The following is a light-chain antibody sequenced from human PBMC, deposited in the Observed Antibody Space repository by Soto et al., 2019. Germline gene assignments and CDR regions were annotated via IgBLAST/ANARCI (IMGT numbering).Light chain of an antibody. CDR3: QQCSNWPLT. CDR2: DAS. V-gene: IGKV3-11*01. J-gene: IGKJ4*01. CDR1: QSVGDS. Sequence: ETVLTQSPGTLSLFPAERATLSCRASQSVGDSLAWYQQKPGQAPRLLIYDASNRATGIPARFSGSGSGTDFALTISSLEPEDFAVYYCQQCSNWPLTFGGGTKVEIK.